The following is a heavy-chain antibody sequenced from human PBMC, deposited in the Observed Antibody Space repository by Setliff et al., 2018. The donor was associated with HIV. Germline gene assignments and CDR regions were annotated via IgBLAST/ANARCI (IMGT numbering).Heavy chain of an antibody. Sequence: SETLSLTCAVYGGSFSNYYWSWIRQPPGKGLEWIGEINHSGSSNYNPSLKSRVTISVDTSKNQFSLKLRSVTAADTAVFYCARRTSFIAGALAGNFDSWGQGTLVTVSS. D-gene: IGHD6-19*01. CDR1: GGSFSNYY. CDR3: ARRTSFIAGALAGNFDS. V-gene: IGHV4-34*01. J-gene: IGHJ4*02. CDR2: INHSGSS.